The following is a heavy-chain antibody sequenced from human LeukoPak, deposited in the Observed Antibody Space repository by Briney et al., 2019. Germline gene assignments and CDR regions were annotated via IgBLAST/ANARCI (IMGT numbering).Heavy chain of an antibody. Sequence: GSLRLSCAASGFTFSRYAMSWVRQAPGQGLEWVSSISGNRSTTYYADSVKGRFAISRDNSKNTLYLQMNSLRAEDTAVYYCAKHQVVGPYYFDYWGQGTLVTVSS. CDR1: GFTFSRYA. CDR3: AKHQVVGPYYFDY. CDR2: ISGNRSTT. D-gene: IGHD6-19*01. J-gene: IGHJ4*02. V-gene: IGHV3-23*01.